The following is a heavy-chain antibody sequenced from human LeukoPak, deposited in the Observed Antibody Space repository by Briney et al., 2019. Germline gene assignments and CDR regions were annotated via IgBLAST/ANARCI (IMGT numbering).Heavy chain of an antibody. CDR3: ARDSTSSGGYVFIDY. CDR1: GYTFTGYY. D-gene: IGHD5-12*01. Sequence: GPVKVSCKASGYTFTGYYMHWVRQAPGQGLEWMGWINPNSGGTNYAQKFQGWVTMTRDTSISTAYMELSRLRSDDTAVYYCARDSTSSGGYVFIDYWGQGTLVTVSS. V-gene: IGHV1-2*04. CDR2: INPNSGGT. J-gene: IGHJ4*02.